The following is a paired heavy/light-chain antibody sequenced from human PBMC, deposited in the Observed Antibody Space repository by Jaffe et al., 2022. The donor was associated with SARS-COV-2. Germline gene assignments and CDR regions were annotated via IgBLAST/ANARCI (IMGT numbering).Heavy chain of an antibody. Sequence: EVQLVESGGRLVQPGGSLRLSCAASGPIFRRCWMSWIRQAPGKRPEWAAHTNPDGRDKYYVDPVKGRFTISKDNVENSLYLQMNSLRVDDTAVYYCVCWADQASLNFWGQGTLVTVSS. CDR2: TNPDGRDK. V-gene: IGHV3-7*01. CDR3: VCWADQASLNF. D-gene: IGHD3-16*01. J-gene: IGHJ4*02. CDR1: GPIFRRCW.
Light chain of an antibody. J-gene: IGKJ3*01. CDR3: IQHTYWPHT. CDR2: KVF. Sequence: DVVLTQSPLSLPVTLGQSASISCRSSQSLLYSDGNTYLNWFHQRPGQSPRRLIYKVFNRDSGVPERFSGSGSGTDFTLRISRVEAEDVGVYYCIQHTYWPHTFGPGTKVEIK. CDR1: QSLLYSDGNTY. V-gene: IGKV2-30*01.